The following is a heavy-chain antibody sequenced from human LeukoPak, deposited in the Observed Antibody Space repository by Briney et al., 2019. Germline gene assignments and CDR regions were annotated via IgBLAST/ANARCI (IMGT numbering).Heavy chain of an antibody. CDR2: IYYSGST. CDR3: ARGVGRWLGSTTNCSAFDI. V-gene: IGHV4-59*01. CDR1: GGSISSYY. Sequence: SETLSLTCTVSGGSISSYYWSWIRQPPGKGLEWIGYIYYSGSTNYNPSLKSRVTISVDTSKNQFSLRLSSVTAADTALFYCARGVGRWLGSTTNCSAFDIWGQGTMVTVSS. D-gene: IGHD6-19*01. J-gene: IGHJ3*02.